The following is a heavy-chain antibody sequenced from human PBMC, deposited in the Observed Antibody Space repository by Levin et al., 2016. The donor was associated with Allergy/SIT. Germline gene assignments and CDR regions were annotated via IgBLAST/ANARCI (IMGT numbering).Heavy chain of an antibody. Sequence: ASVKVSCKASGYTFTGYYMHWVRQAPGQGLEWMGWINPNSGGTNYAQKFQGRVTMTRDTSISTAYMELSRLRSDDTAVYYCARVIAAAGSYGMDVWGQGTTVTVSS. D-gene: IGHD6-13*01. V-gene: IGHV1-2*02. J-gene: IGHJ6*02. CDR1: GYTFTGYY. CDR2: INPNSGGT. CDR3: ARVIAAAGSYGMDV.